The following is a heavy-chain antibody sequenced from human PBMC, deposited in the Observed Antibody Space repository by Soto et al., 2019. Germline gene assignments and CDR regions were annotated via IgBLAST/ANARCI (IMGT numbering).Heavy chain of an antibody. CDR2: INPNSGGT. V-gene: IGHV1-2*02. Sequence: VKVSCKASGYTFTGYYMHWVRQAPGQGLEWMGWINPNSGGTNYAQKFQGRVTMTRDTSISTAYMELSRLRSDDTAVYYCARSYYDFWSGYLMVPTNFDYWGQGTLVTVSS. CDR3: ARSYYDFWSGYLMVPTNFDY. D-gene: IGHD3-3*01. CDR1: GYTFTGYY. J-gene: IGHJ4*02.